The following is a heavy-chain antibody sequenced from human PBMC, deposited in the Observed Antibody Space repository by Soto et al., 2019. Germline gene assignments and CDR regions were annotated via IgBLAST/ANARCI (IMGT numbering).Heavy chain of an antibody. CDR1: GLTFTSDA. CDR2: ISQDGSNK. Sequence: QVHLVESWGGVVQAGRSLRLSCTASGLTFTSDAIHWVRQAPGTGLEWVALISQDGSNKYFAESVRGRFLISRDNSKHTVSLEVNSLGLDDTAVYFCARRLTSTVSALGYWGQGTLVTVSS. V-gene: IGHV3-30-3*01. J-gene: IGHJ4*02. CDR3: ARRLTSTVSALGY. D-gene: IGHD6-19*01.